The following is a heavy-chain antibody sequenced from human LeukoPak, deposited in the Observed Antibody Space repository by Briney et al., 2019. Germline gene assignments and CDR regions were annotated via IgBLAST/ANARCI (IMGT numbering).Heavy chain of an antibody. V-gene: IGHV3-30*03. CDR3: ATDRIAAAGNFDY. Sequence: GGSLRLSCAASGFTFSSYGMHWVRQAPGKRLEWVALISYHGSNKYYADSVKGRFTISRDNSKNTLYLQMNSLRAEDTAVYYCATDRIAAAGNFDYWGQGTLVTVSS. D-gene: IGHD6-13*01. CDR2: ISYHGSNK. J-gene: IGHJ4*02. CDR1: GFTFSSYG.